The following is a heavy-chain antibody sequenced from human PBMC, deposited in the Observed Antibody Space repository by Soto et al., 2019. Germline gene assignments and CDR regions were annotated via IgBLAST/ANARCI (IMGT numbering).Heavy chain of an antibody. CDR3: AAAHSGNYFYYYGMDV. V-gene: IGHV1-58*02. CDR1: GFTFTRSA. D-gene: IGHD5-12*01. Sequence: QMQLVQSGPEVKKPGTSVKVSCKASGFTFTRSAMQWVRQARGQRLEWIGWIVVGSGNTDYAQKFQERVTITRDMSTSTAYMELSRLRSEDTAVYYCAAAHSGNYFYYYGMDVWGQGTTVTVSS. J-gene: IGHJ6*02. CDR2: IVVGSGNT.